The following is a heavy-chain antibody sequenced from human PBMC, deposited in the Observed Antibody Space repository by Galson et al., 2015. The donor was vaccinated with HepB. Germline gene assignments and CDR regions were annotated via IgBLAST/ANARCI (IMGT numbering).Heavy chain of an antibody. J-gene: IGHJ4*02. CDR1: GFTVSSNY. V-gene: IGHV3-66*01. CDR2: IYSGGST. CDR3: ARVGRVMITFGGHFDY. Sequence: SLRLSCAASGFTVSSNYMSWVRQAPGKGLEWVSVIYSGGSTYYADSVKGRFTISRDNSKNTLYLQMNSLRAEDTAVYYCARVGRVMITFGGHFDYWGQGTLVTVSS. D-gene: IGHD3-16*01.